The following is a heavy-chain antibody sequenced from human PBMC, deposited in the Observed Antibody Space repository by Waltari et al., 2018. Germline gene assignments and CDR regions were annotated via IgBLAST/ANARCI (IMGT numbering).Heavy chain of an antibody. D-gene: IGHD4-17*01. CDR1: GYSFTSFD. V-gene: IGHV1-8*01. CDR2: MNPDSGNT. Sequence: VQLVQSGAEVKKPGASVKVSCKASGYSFTSFDIYWVRPAAGQGLEWMGWMNPDSGNTGYAEKFQGRVTMTRDTSISTAYMELSSLRSEDTAVYYCAREFYYSDAFTGVWGQGTLVTVSS. J-gene: IGHJ4*02. CDR3: AREFYYSDAFTGV.